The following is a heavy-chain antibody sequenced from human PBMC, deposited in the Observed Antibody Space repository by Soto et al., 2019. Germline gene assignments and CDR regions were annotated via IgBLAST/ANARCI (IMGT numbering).Heavy chain of an antibody. CDR1: GFTFGTYA. CDR3: SKKLGYSNSRGYYPGAFDY. J-gene: IGHJ4*02. D-gene: IGHD3-22*01. V-gene: IGHV3-23*01. Sequence: EVQLLESGGDLVQPGGSLRLSCAASGFTFGTYAMAWVRQAQGRGLEWVSALSSSGGNTYYADSVKGRFTISRDNSKNTLYLQINSLRAEDTAVYYCSKKLGYSNSRGYYPGAFDYWGQGTPVTVSS. CDR2: LSSSGGNT.